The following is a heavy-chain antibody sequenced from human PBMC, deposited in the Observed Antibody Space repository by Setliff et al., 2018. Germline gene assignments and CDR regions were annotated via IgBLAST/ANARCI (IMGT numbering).Heavy chain of an antibody. CDR2: INHSGST. J-gene: IGHJ4*02. D-gene: IGHD3-3*01. CDR1: GGSISSSSYY. Sequence: KPSETLSLTCTVSGGSISSSSYYWSWIRQPPGKGLEWIGEINHSGSTNYNPSLKSRVTISVDTSKNQFSLKLSSVTAADTAVYYCASSRVQRWSGIGLWGQGTLVTVSS. V-gene: IGHV4-39*07. CDR3: ASSRVQRWSGIGL.